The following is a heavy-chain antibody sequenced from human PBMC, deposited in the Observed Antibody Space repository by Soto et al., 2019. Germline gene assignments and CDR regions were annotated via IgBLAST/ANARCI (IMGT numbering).Heavy chain of an antibody. V-gene: IGHV4-39*01. J-gene: IGHJ4*02. CDR3: ARLWGSGGIFDS. D-gene: IGHD6-25*01. CDR2: IYYTGST. CDR1: GGSISSRGNN. Sequence: QLQLQESGPGLGKPSETLSLTCTVSGGSISSRGNNWGWIRQPPGKGLEWIGNIYYTGSTYHNPSLKSRVTISVDTSKDQFSLKLTSVTAADTALYYCARLWGSGGIFDSWGQGTLVIVSS.